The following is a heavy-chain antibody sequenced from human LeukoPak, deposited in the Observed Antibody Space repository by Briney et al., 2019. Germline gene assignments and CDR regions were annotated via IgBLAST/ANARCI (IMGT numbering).Heavy chain of an antibody. V-gene: IGHV3-11*01. CDR1: GCTLSDYY. CDR2: SSSREGNI. J-gene: IGHJ4*02. Sequence: GGSLRLSCGVAGCTLSDYYMTWIRQAPGKGLEWVSDSSSREGNINFADSLRGRFTVSWDNARNSLYLQMSSRRADDTAVYYCAREPVAGTFDYWGKGVLVTVSS. CDR3: AREPVAGTFDY. D-gene: IGHD6-19*01.